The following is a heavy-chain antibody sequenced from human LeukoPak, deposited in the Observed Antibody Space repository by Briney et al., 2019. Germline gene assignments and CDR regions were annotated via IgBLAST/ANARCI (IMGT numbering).Heavy chain of an antibody. D-gene: IGHD6-13*01. CDR3: ARTFSSSAYYFDY. V-gene: IGHV4-59*12. CDR1: GGSISSYY. Sequence: SQTLSLTCTISGGSISSYYWSWIRQPPGKGLEWIGYIYYSGSTNYNPSLKSRVTMSVDTSKNQFSLNLNSVTAGDTAVYYCARTFSSSAYYFDYWGQGTLVTVSS. J-gene: IGHJ4*02. CDR2: IYYSGST.